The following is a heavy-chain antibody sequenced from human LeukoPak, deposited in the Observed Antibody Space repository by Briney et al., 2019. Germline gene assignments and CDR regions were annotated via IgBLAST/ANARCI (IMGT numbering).Heavy chain of an antibody. Sequence: ASVKVSCKASGYTFTNSYIHWVRQAPGQVLEWMGLINPDGGNTNYAQNFQGRVTLTRDASTSTVYMELSSLRSEDTAIYYCARIRDGYNDAYDIWGQGTVVTVPS. CDR2: INPDGGNT. CDR1: GYTFTNSY. V-gene: IGHV1-46*01. J-gene: IGHJ3*02. CDR3: ARIRDGYNDAYDI. D-gene: IGHD5-24*01.